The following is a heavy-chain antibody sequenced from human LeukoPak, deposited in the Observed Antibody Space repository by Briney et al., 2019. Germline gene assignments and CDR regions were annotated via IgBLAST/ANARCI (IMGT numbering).Heavy chain of an antibody. D-gene: IGHD4-17*01. J-gene: IGHJ6*03. V-gene: IGHV4-4*07. Sequence: PSETLSLTCTVSGGSISSYYWSWIRQPAGKGPEWIGRIYTSGSTNYNPSLKSRVTMSVDTSKNQFSLKLSSVTAADTAVYYCARQSTVTKGVGYYYYYMDVWGKGTTVTVSS. CDR3: ARQSTVTKGVGYYYYYMDV. CDR2: IYTSGST. CDR1: GGSISSYY.